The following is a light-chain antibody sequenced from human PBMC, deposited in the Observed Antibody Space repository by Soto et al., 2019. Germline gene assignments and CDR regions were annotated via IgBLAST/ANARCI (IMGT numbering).Light chain of an antibody. Sequence: EIVMTQSPATLSVSPGERATLSCRASQSVSSNLALYQQKPGQAPRLLIYGASTRATGIPARFSGSGSGTELTLTISSLQSEDFAVYYCQQYNNWPPPLTFGGGTKVEIK. V-gene: IGKV3-15*01. CDR2: GAS. CDR1: QSVSSN. J-gene: IGKJ4*01. CDR3: QQYNNWPPPLT.